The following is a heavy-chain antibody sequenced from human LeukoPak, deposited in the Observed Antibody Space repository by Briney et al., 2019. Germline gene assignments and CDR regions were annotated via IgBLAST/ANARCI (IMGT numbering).Heavy chain of an antibody. Sequence: GESLKISCKGSGYSFTSYWIGWVRQMPGKGLEWMGIIYPGDSDTRYSPSFQGQVTISADKSISTAYLQWSSLKASDTVMYYCARTYYYDSSGYYYPDYWGQGTLVTVSS. V-gene: IGHV5-51*01. CDR3: ARTYYYDSSGYYYPDY. CDR1: GYSFTSYW. D-gene: IGHD3-22*01. CDR2: IYPGDSDT. J-gene: IGHJ4*02.